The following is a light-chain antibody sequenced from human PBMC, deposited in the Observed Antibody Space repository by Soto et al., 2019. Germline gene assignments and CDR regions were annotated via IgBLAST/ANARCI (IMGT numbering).Light chain of an antibody. J-gene: IGKJ3*01. Sequence: EIVLTQSPGTLSLSPGERATLSCRVSQSVSSNFLAWYQQKPGQAPRLLMYGASSRATGIPDRFSGSGSETQCSLTISRLEPEDFAMYYCQQYGSSPPFTFGPGTKVDIK. CDR3: QQYGSSPPFT. CDR2: GAS. V-gene: IGKV3-20*01. CDR1: QSVSSNF.